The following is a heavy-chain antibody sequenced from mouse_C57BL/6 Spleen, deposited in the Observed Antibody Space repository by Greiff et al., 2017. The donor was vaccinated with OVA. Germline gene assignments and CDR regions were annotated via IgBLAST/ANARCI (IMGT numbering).Heavy chain of an antibody. CDR3: ASGGVVATESYYAMDY. Sequence: EVQLQQSGPELVKPGASVKISCKASGYTFTDYYMNWVKQSHGKSLEWIGDINPNNGGTSYNQKFKGKATLTVDKSSSTAHMELRSLTSEDSAIFSCASGGVVATESYYAMDYWGQGTSVTVSS. D-gene: IGHD1-1*01. V-gene: IGHV1-26*01. CDR2: INPNNGGT. CDR1: GYTFTDYY. J-gene: IGHJ4*01.